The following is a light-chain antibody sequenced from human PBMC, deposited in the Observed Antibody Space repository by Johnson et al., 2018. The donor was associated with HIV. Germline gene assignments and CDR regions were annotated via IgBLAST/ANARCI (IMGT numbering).Light chain of an antibody. J-gene: IGLJ1*01. V-gene: IGLV1-51*02. CDR3: GAWDNSLSGTSYV. Sequence: QSVLTQPPSVSAAPGQKVTISCSGSTSNIGNNYVSWYQHLPGTAPKLLICENNKRPSGIPDRFSGSKSGTSATLGITGLQTGDEADYYCGAWDNSLSGTSYVFVTGTKVTVL. CDR2: ENN. CDR1: TSNIGNNY.